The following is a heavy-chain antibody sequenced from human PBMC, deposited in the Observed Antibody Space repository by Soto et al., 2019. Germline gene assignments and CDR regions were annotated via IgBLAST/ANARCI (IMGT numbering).Heavy chain of an antibody. J-gene: IGHJ6*02. CDR1: GYTFTSYD. V-gene: IGHV1-8*01. D-gene: IGHD5-18*01. CDR2: MNPNSGNT. Sequence: GASVKVSCKASGYTFTSYDINWVRQATGQGLEWMGWMNPNSGNTGYAQKFQGRVTMTRNTSISTAYMELSSLRSEDTAVYYCARCGYSYGYGYYYYGMDVWGQGTTVPSP. CDR3: ARCGYSYGYGYYYYGMDV.